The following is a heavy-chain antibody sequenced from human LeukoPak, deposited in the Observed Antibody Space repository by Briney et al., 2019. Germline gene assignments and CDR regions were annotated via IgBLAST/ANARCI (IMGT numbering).Heavy chain of an antibody. V-gene: IGHV1-46*01. Sequence: ASVKVSCKASGYTLTSYYLHWVRQAPGQGLEWMAIINPSGGSTSHAQKFQGRVTITADESTSTAYMELSSLRSEDTAVYYCARGGLFGVGPFDYWGQGTLVTVSS. CDR1: GYTLTSYY. D-gene: IGHD3-3*01. CDR3: ARGGLFGVGPFDY. J-gene: IGHJ4*02. CDR2: INPSGGST.